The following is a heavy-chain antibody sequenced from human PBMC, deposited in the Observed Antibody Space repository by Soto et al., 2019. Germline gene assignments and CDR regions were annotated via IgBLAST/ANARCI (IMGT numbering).Heavy chain of an antibody. V-gene: IGHV3-21*01. CDR1: GFTFRSYI. Sequence: EVQLVESGGGLVKPGGSLRLSCAVSGFTFRSYIMNWVRQAPGKGLEWVSSISGSSGYIYYADSVKGRFTTFRDNAKNSLYLQINSLRAEDTAVYYCARDTGDCNSATCYSDAFDIWGQGTVVSVSS. CDR2: ISGSSGYI. CDR3: ARDTGDCNSATCYSDAFDI. D-gene: IGHD2-2*01. J-gene: IGHJ3*02.